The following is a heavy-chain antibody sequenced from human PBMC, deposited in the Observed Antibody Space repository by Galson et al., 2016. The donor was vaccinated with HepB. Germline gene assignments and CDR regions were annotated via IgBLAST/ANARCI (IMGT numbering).Heavy chain of an antibody. V-gene: IGHV4-34*01. D-gene: IGHD6-6*01. CDR1: GGSFSGKY. Sequence: SETLSLTCAVYGGSFSGKYWSWIRQPPGKGLEWIGEINLSGDTNYNPSLKSRVTISVDTSKNQFSLNLSSVTAADTAMYYCATTITPRLYYSDYWGQGTLVTVSS. J-gene: IGHJ4*02. CDR3: ATTITPRLYYSDY. CDR2: INLSGDT.